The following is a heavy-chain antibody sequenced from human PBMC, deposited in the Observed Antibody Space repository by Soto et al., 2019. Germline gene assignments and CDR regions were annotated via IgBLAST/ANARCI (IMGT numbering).Heavy chain of an antibody. Sequence: PGGSLRLSCAASGFTFSSYSMNWVRQAPGKGLEWVSSISSSSSYIYYADSVKGRFTISRDNAKNSLYLQMNSLRAEDTAVYYCARDLNPPYCISTSCYPYYYYYYGMDVWGQGTTVTVSS. J-gene: IGHJ6*02. D-gene: IGHD2-2*01. CDR3: ARDLNPPYCISTSCYPYYYYYYGMDV. CDR1: GFTFSSYS. V-gene: IGHV3-21*01. CDR2: ISSSSSYI.